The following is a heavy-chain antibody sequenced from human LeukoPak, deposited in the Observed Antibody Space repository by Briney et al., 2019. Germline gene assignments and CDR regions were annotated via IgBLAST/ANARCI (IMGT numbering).Heavy chain of an antibody. CDR1: GGTFSSYA. CDR3: ASALQTLQSSSFDY. J-gene: IGHJ4*02. D-gene: IGHD5-24*01. CDR2: IIPIFGTA. V-gene: IGHV1-69*13. Sequence: GASVKASCKASGGTFSSYAISWVRQAPGQGLEWMGGIIPIFGTANYAQKFQGRVTITADESTSTAYMELSSLRSEDTAVYYCASALQTLQSSSFDYWGQGTLVTVSS.